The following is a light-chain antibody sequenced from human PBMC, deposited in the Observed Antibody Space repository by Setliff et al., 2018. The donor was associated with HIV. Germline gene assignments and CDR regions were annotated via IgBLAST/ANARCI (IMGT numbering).Light chain of an antibody. J-gene: IGKJ3*01. CDR2: AAS. V-gene: IGKV1-39*01. Sequence: DIQMTQSPSSLSASVGDRVTITCRASQNIDNYLNWYQQKPGKAPKLLIYAASSLQSGVPSRFSGRRSETNFTLTINSLQPGDFATYFCQQSYHTPRFSFGPGT. CDR3: QQSYHTPRFS. CDR1: QNIDNY.